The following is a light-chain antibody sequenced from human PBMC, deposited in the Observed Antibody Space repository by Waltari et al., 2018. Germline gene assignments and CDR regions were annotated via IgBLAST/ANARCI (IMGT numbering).Light chain of an antibody. CDR3: QHYVRLPAT. CDR1: QNVGRS. V-gene: IGKV3-20*01. J-gene: IGKJ1*01. CDR2: DAS. Sequence: EIVLTQSPGTLSLSPGERATLACRASQNVGRSFAGYQQKPGQAPRLPIYDASRRATGIPDRFSGSGSGTDFSLTISRLEPEDFAVYYCQHYVRLPATFGQGTKVEI.